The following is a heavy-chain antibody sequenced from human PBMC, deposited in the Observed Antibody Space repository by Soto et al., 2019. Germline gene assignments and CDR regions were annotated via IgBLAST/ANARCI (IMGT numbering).Heavy chain of an antibody. Sequence: ASVKVSCKASGGTFSSYAISWVRQAPGQGLEWTGGIIPTFGTANYAQKFQGRVTITADKSTSTAYMELSSLRSEDTAVYYCARGPRKIGSSSDYWGQGTLGTVS. CDR1: GGTFSSYA. V-gene: IGHV1-69*06. J-gene: IGHJ4*02. CDR2: IIPTFGTA. D-gene: IGHD6-6*01. CDR3: ARGPRKIGSSSDY.